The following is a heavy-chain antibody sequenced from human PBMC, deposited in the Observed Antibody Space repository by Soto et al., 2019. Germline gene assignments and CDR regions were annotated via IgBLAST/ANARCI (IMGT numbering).Heavy chain of an antibody. CDR1: GGSFSGYY. Sequence: TLSLTCAVYGGSFSGYYWTWIRQPPGKGLEWIGEINHSGSTNYTPSLESRITISLDASKSQFSLKLSSVTAADTAVYYCARGRVVSTISDFDYWGQGTLVTVS. CDR2: INHSGST. D-gene: IGHD5-12*01. V-gene: IGHV4-34*01. J-gene: IGHJ4*02. CDR3: ARGRVVSTISDFDY.